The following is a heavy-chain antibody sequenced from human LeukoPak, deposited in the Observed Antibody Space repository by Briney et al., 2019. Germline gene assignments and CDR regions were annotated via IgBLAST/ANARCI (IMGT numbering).Heavy chain of an antibody. CDR3: AKDGSGSFLYYFDY. CDR1: GFTFSSYA. V-gene: IGHV3-23*01. J-gene: IGHJ4*02. CDR2: ISGSGGST. D-gene: IGHD3-10*01. Sequence: GGSLRLSCAATGFTFSSYAMSWVRQAPGKGLEWVSAISGSGGSTYYADSVKGRLTISRDNSKNTLYLQMNSLRAEDTAVYYCAKDGSGSFLYYFDYWGQGTLVTVSS.